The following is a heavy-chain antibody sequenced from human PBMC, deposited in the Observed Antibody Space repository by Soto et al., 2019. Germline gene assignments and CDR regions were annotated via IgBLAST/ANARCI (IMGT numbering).Heavy chain of an antibody. J-gene: IGHJ4*02. CDR1: GGSISRSSYY. V-gene: IGHV4-39*07. CDR3: ARLSPARYGEEEAYYFDY. Sequence: SLTCTVSGGSISRSSYYWGWIRQPPGKGLEWIGSIYYSGSTYYSPSLKSRVTISIDTSKAQFSLKLRSVTAADTAVYYCARLSPARYGEEEAYYFDYWGQGALVTVSS. D-gene: IGHD4-17*01. CDR2: IYYSGST.